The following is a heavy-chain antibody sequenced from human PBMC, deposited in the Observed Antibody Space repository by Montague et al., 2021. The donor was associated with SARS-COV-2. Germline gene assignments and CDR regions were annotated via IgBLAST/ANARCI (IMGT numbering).Heavy chain of an antibody. CDR2: IKQSGST. J-gene: IGHJ4*02. CDR3: ARGHLSVSMIVVVFTSASYYFDH. CDR1: GGSFGDDH. D-gene: IGHD3-22*01. V-gene: IGHV4-34*01. Sequence: SETLSLTCGVYGGSFGDDHWSWLRQPPGKGLEWIGDIKQSGSTNYNPSLKSRVTISVDTSKNQFSLKLTSVTAADTAVYFCARGHLSVSMIVVVFTSASYYFDHWGQGAQVTVSS.